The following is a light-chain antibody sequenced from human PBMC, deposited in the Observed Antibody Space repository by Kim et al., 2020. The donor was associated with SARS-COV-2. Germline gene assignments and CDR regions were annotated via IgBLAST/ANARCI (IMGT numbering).Light chain of an antibody. CDR3: QQYNNWPLWT. CDR1: QSVSSN. J-gene: IGKJ1*01. Sequence: SPGERATLSCRASQSVSSNLAWFQQKPGQAPRRLIYGASTRATDIPARFSGSGSGTEFTLTISSLQSEDFAIYYCQQYNNWPLWTFGQGTKVDIK. V-gene: IGKV3-15*01. CDR2: GAS.